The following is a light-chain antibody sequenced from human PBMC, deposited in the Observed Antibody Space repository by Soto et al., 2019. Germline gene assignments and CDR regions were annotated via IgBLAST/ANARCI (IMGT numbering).Light chain of an antibody. J-gene: IGLJ1*01. CDR3: QSYDSSLTGSV. CDR1: SSNIGPGFD. Sequence: QSVLTQPPSVSGAPGQTVAISCTGTSSNIGPGFDVHWYQQLPGTAPKLVLYGNTIRPSGVPDRFSGSRSGSSASLVITGLRAEDEADYYWQSYDSSLTGSVFGTGTKVTVL. V-gene: IGLV1-40*01. CDR2: GNT.